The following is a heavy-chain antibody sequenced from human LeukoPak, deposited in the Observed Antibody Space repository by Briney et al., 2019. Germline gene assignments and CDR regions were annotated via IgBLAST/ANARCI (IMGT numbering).Heavy chain of an antibody. V-gene: IGHV4-59*08. D-gene: IGHD4-17*01. J-gene: IGHJ5*02. CDR3: ARHESYGDTNWFDP. CDR1: GGSIISYY. Sequence: SETLSLTCTVSGGSIISYYCSWIRQSPGKGLVWIGYIYYNGVTNYNPSLRSRVTISVDTSKNQFSLKLTSVTAADTAVYYCARHESYGDTNWFDPWGQGTLVTVSS. CDR2: IYYNGVT.